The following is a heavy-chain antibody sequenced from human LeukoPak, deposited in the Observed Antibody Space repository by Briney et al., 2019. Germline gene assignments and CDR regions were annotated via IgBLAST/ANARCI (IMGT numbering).Heavy chain of an antibody. CDR2: ISAYNGNT. CDR1: GYTFTSYG. J-gene: IGHJ4*02. Sequence: GASVKVSCKASGYTFTSYGISWVRQAPGQGLEWMGWISAYNGNTNYAQKLQGRVTMTTDTSTSTAYMELRSLRSDDTAVYYCAKDPWHLGTVAGLFDYWGQGTLVTVSS. D-gene: IGHD6-19*01. CDR3: AKDPWHLGTVAGLFDY. V-gene: IGHV1-18*01.